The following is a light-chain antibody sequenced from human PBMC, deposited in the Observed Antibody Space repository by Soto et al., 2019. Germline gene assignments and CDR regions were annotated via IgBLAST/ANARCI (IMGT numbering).Light chain of an antibody. V-gene: IGLV2-23*03. J-gene: IGLJ3*02. CDR1: STDIGSYNF. Sequence: QSVLTQPASVSGSVGQSTTISCTGTSTDIGSYNFVSWFQQHPGKVPKLIIFDGGRRPSGVSDRFSGSTSGNTASLTISGLQADDEADYYCCSYAQGGIFVIGGGTKLTVL. CDR3: CSYAQGGIFV. CDR2: DGG.